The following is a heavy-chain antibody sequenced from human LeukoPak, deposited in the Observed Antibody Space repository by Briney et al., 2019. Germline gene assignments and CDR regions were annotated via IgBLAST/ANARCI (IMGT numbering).Heavy chain of an antibody. CDR3: ARHLTGALGYSGYQTDYYYYMDV. J-gene: IGHJ6*03. CDR1: GDMSATSW. Sequence: GESLTISCKVSGDMSATSWIGWARQMPGKGLEWMGIIYFGDSDTRYSPSFQGQVTISADKSISTAYLQWSSLKASGTAMYYCARHLTGALGYSGYQTDYYYYMDVWGKGTTVTVSS. D-gene: IGHD5-12*01. CDR2: IYFGDSDT. V-gene: IGHV5-51*01.